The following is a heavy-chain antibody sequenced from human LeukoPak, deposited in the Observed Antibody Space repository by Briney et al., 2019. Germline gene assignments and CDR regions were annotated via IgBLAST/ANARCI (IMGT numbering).Heavy chain of an antibody. Sequence: GGSLRLSCAASGFTFSSYGMHWVRQAPGKGLEWVAVISYDGSNKYYADSVKGRFTISRDNSKNTLYLQMNSLRAEDTAVYYCARYAEYAVSTPCYWGQGTLVTVSA. CDR1: GFTFSSYG. CDR3: ARYAEYAVSTPCY. CDR2: ISYDGSNK. J-gene: IGHJ4*02. D-gene: IGHD2-8*01. V-gene: IGHV3-30*03.